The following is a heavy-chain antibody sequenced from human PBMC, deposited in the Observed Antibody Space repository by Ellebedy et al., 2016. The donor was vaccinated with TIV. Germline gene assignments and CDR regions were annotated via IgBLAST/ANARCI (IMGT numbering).Heavy chain of an antibody. V-gene: IGHV4-59*01. Sequence: SETLSLTXTVSGGSLTNYYWSWIRQPPGKGLEWIGFIHYTGTTHYNPSLESRVTISVDTSKSQFSLRVTSVTAADTAVYYCARDRMYYYDSSGSYQYYGMDVWGQGTTVTVSS. CDR1: GGSLTNYY. CDR3: ARDRMYYYDSSGSYQYYGMDV. CDR2: IHYTGTT. J-gene: IGHJ6*02. D-gene: IGHD3-22*01.